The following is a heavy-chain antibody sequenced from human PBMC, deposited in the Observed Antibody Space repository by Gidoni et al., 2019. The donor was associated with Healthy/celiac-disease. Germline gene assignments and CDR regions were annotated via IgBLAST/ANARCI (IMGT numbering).Heavy chain of an antibody. CDR1: GGSFSGYY. CDR3: ARATLRYFDWLSQSGFDY. Sequence: QVQLQQWGAGLLKPSETLSLTCAVYGGSFSGYYWSWIRQPPGKGLEWIGEINHSGSTNYNPSLKSRVTISVDTSKNQFSLKLSSVTAADTAVYYCARATLRYFDWLSQSGFDYWGQGTLVTVSS. V-gene: IGHV4-34*01. D-gene: IGHD3-9*01. CDR2: INHSGST. J-gene: IGHJ4*02.